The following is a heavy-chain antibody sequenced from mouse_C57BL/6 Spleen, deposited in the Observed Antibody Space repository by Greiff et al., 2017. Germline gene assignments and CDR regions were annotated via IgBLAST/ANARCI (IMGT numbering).Heavy chain of an antibody. CDR3: ARYLLRYFDV. CDR1: GYTFTSYW. D-gene: IGHD5-1*01. CDR2: IHPNSGST. J-gene: IGHJ1*03. Sequence: QVQLQQPGAELVKPGASVKLSCKASGYTFTSYWMHWVKQRPGQGLEWIGMIHPNSGSTNYNEKFKSKATLTVDKSPSTAYIQRSSLTSEDAAVYYCARYLLRYFDVWGTGTTVTVSS. V-gene: IGHV1-64*01.